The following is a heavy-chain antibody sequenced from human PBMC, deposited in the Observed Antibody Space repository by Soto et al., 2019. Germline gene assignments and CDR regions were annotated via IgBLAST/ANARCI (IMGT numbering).Heavy chain of an antibody. D-gene: IGHD1-20*01. J-gene: IGHJ5*02. CDR3: AGGDRYNWNLNNWFDP. V-gene: IGHV1-69*01. Sequence: QGQLVQSGAEVKKPGSSVKVSCKASGGTFSSYAISWVRQAPGQGLEWMGGIIPSFGTANYAQKFQGRVTTTADESTSTAYMELSSLRSEDTAVYYCAGGDRYNWNLNNWFDPWVQGTLVTVS. CDR1: GGTFSSYA. CDR2: IIPSFGTA.